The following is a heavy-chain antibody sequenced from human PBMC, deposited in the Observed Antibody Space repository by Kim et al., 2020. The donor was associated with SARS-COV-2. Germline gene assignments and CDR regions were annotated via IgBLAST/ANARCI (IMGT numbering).Heavy chain of an antibody. Sequence: ASVKVSCKASGYTFTSYGISWVRQAPGQGLEWMGWISAYNGNTNYAQKLQGRVTMTTDTSTSTAYMELRSLRSDDTAVYYCARDGTYYYDSSGYYYRYAFDIWGQGTMVTVSS. CDR2: ISAYNGNT. V-gene: IGHV1-18*01. J-gene: IGHJ3*02. CDR1: GYTFTSYG. CDR3: ARDGTYYYDSSGYYYRYAFDI. D-gene: IGHD3-22*01.